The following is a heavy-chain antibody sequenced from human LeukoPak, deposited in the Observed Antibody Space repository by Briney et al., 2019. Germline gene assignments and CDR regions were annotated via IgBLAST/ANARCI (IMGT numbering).Heavy chain of an antibody. V-gene: IGHV4-4*08. CDR1: DGSISSYY. J-gene: IGHJ4*02. CDR2: IYNSGST. Sequence: SETLSLTCTVSDGSISSYYWSWIRQPPGKGLEWIGYIYNSGSTNYNPSLKSRVTISVDTSKNQFSLKLSSVTAADTAVYYCARLVSDYYGSGSYYNSLDYWGQGTLVTVSS. CDR3: ARLVSDYYGSGSYYNSLDY. D-gene: IGHD3-10*01.